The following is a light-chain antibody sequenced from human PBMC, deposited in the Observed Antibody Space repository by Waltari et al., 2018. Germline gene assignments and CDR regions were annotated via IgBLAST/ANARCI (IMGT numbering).Light chain of an antibody. CDR2: QVS. J-gene: IGKJ1*01. CDR1: QTLLHIDGNTY. V-gene: IGKV2-30*02. CDR3: AQGAHAPWT. Sequence: VVMTQFPLSLSITPGQPASISCRSSQTLLHIDGNTYLSWYHHKPGHPPRLLFYQVSNRYSGVPAKFSGSGAGTDFTLTISRVEAEDVAVYYCAQGAHAPWTFVQGTKVEIK.